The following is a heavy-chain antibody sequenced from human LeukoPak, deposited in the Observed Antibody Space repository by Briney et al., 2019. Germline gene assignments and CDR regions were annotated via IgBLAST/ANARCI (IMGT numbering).Heavy chain of an antibody. CDR2: INPNSGGT. V-gene: IGHV1-2*02. CDR1: GGTFNNYG. D-gene: IGHD5-18*01. J-gene: IGHJ3*02. CDR3: ANVDTAMPTNDAFDI. Sequence: ASVKVSCKASGGTFNNYGFIWVRQAPGQGLEWMGWINPNSGGTNYAQKFQGRVTMTRDTSISTAYMELSRLRSDDTAVYYCANVDTAMPTNDAFDIWGQGTMVTVSS.